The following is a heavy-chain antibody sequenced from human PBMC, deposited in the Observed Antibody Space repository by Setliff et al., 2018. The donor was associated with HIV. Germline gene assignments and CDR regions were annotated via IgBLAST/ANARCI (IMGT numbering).Heavy chain of an antibody. CDR1: GVAISGSTYY. V-gene: IGHV4-39*02. CDR3: AMTLRLFDWGYLDV. Sequence: SETLSLTCAATGVAISGSTYYWAWIRQSPGRGLQWIGSVHYTGSSYRNPSLKSRLTISIDTSRNHFSLNLTSVTAADTAVYYCAMTLRLFDWGYLDVWGKGTTVT. D-gene: IGHD3-9*01. J-gene: IGHJ6*03. CDR2: VHYTGSS.